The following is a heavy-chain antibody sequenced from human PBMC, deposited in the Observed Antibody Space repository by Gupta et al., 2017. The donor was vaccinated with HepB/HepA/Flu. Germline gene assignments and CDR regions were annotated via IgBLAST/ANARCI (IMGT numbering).Heavy chain of an antibody. V-gene: IGHV4-39*01. CDR2: IFYNATT. D-gene: IGHD1-26*01. J-gene: IGHJ5*02. CDR1: GASITNSNYY. CDR3: AGQVTPFKWDWLDP. Sequence: QLHLQESGPGLVKPSETLSLTCTVSGASITNSNYYWGWIRQPPGKGLEWIGSIFYNATTYYRPSRTSQAIISVATSKNQFSLELKYATAKDTAMYYCAGQVTPFKWDWLDPWGQGILVTVSS.